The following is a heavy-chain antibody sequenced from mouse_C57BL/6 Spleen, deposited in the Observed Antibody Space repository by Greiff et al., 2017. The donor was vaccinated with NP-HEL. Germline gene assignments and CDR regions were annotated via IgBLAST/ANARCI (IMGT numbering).Heavy chain of an antibody. Sequence: QVQLQQSGPGLVAPSQSLSITCTVSGFSLTSYAISWVRQPPGKGLEWLGVIWTGGGTNYNSALKSRMSISKDNSKSQVFLKMTSLHTDDTARYDCARNGNGYAAWFADWGQGTLVTVSA. CDR1: GFSLTSYA. J-gene: IGHJ3*01. D-gene: IGHD2-2*01. CDR3: ARNGNGYAAWFAD. V-gene: IGHV2-9-1*01. CDR2: IWTGGGT.